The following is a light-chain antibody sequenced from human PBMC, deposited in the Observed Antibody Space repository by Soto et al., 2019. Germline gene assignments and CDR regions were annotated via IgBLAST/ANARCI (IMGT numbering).Light chain of an antibody. V-gene: IGKV3-20*01. CDR1: QSVSSSY. CDR3: QQYGSSPYT. Sequence: EIVLTQSPGTLSLSPGERGTLSCRASQSVSSSYLAWYQQKPGQAPRLLIYDASSRAPGIPDRFIGSGSGTDFTLTIRRLEPEDFAIYYCQQYGSSPYTFGQGTKLEIK. J-gene: IGKJ2*01. CDR2: DAS.